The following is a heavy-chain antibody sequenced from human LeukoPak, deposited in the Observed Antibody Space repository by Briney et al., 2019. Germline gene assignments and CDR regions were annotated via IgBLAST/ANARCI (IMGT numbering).Heavy chain of an antibody. D-gene: IGHD3-9*01. CDR2: IYTSGST. CDR1: GGSISSYY. Sequence: KPSETLSLTCTVSGGSISSYYWSWIRQPAGKGLEWIGRIYTSGSTNYNPSLRSRVTMSVDTSKNQFSLKLSSVTAADTAVYYCAGYDILTGYSLLEYFQHWGQGTLVTVSS. CDR3: AGYDILTGYSLLEYFQH. V-gene: IGHV4-4*07. J-gene: IGHJ1*01.